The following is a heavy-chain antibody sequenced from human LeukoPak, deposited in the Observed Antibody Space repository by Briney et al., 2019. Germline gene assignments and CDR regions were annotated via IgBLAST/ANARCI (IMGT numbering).Heavy chain of an antibody. CDR3: ARVAGDYGPGYFQH. CDR1: AGSISHGGYY. Sequence: PSDPLSLICTFSAGSISHGGYYWSWIRQHPGTGLEWLGYIYYSGSTYYKPSLKSRVTISVDTSKNQFSLKLSSVTAADTAVYSCARVAGDYGPGYFQHWGQGSLVTVSS. J-gene: IGHJ1*01. V-gene: IGHV4-31*03. CDR2: IYYSGST. D-gene: IGHD4-17*01.